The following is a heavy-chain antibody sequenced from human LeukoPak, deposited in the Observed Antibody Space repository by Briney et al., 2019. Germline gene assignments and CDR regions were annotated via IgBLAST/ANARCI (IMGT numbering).Heavy chain of an antibody. J-gene: IGHJ4*02. CDR2: IWYDGSNK. V-gene: IGHV3-33*01. CDR3: ARDLSGWYPIDY. Sequence: GRALRLSCAASGFTFRSYGMHWVRQAPGKGLEWVAVIWYDGSNKYYADSVRGRFTISRDNSKNTLYLQTNSLRAEDTAVYYCARDLSGWYPIDYWGQGTLVTVSS. D-gene: IGHD6-19*01. CDR1: GFTFRSYG.